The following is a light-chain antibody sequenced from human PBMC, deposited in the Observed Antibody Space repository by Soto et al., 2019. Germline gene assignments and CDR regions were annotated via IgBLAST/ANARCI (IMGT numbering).Light chain of an antibody. CDR2: EVS. CDR3: SSYTSSSTLEGV. CDR1: SSDVGGYNY. V-gene: IGLV2-14*01. Sequence: QSVLTQPASVSGSPGQSITISCTGTSSDVGGYNYVSWYQQHPGKAPKLMIYEVSNRPSGVSNRFSGPKSGNTASLTISGLQAEDEADYYCSSYTSSSTLEGVFGGGTKLTVL. J-gene: IGLJ3*02.